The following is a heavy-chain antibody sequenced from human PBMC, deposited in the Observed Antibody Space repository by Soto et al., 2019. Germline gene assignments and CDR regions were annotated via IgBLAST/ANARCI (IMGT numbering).Heavy chain of an antibody. CDR2: ISGSGFKK. CDR1: GFIFENFG. D-gene: IGHD1-26*01. V-gene: IGHV3-23*01. J-gene: IGHJ5*02. Sequence: GGSLRLSCAASGFIFENFGMSWVRQAPGKGLECISSISGSGFKKYYADSVKGRFTISRDNSKSTVYLELNNLSAEDTAVYHCAKNQGVELVPLATVDWFDPWGQGSVVTVSS. CDR3: AKNQGVELVPLATVDWFDP.